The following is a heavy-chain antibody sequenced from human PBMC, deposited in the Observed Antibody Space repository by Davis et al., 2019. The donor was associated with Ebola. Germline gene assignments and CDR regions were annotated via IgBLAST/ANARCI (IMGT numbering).Heavy chain of an antibody. CDR3: ASREVGLHNLY. J-gene: IGHJ4*02. CDR2: IGTGHDT. Sequence: GESLKISCAASGFTVSSNYMSWVRQAPGKGLEWVSIIGTGHDTYYADSVKGRFTISRDNSKNTVYMQMHSLRAEDTAVYYCASREVGLHNLYWGEGTLVSVSS. V-gene: IGHV3-53*01. D-gene: IGHD1-26*01. CDR1: GFTVSSNY.